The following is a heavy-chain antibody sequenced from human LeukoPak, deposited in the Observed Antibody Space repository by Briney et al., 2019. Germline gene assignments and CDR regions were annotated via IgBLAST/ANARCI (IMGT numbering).Heavy chain of an antibody. J-gene: IGHJ6*02. CDR1: GGSISSGDYY. CDR2: IYYSGST. D-gene: IGHD6-13*01. V-gene: IGHV4-30-4*01. CDR3: ARGAAAGIDGMDV. Sequence: SETLSLTCTVSGGSISSGDYYWSWIRQPPGKGLEWIGYIYYSGSTYYNPSLKSRVTISVDTSKNQFSLKLSSVTAADTAVYYCARGAAAGIDGMDVWGQGTTVTVSS.